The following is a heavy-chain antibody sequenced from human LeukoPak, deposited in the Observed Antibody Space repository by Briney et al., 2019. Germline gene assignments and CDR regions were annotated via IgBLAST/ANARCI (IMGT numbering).Heavy chain of an antibody. CDR3: ARGWVLATGAFAI. CDR2: ISGSGGST. V-gene: IGHV3-23*01. D-gene: IGHD2-8*02. Sequence: GGSLRLSCAASGFTFSSYAMSWVRQAPGKGLEWVSAISGSGGSTYYPDSVKRRFTLSRDHSKNTLYLQMNSLRAEDTAVYYCARGWVLATGAFAIWDQGTMVTVSS. J-gene: IGHJ3*02. CDR1: GFTFSSYA.